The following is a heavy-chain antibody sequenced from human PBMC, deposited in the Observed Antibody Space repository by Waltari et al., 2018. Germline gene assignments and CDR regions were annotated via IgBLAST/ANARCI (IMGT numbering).Heavy chain of an antibody. J-gene: IGHJ3*02. Sequence: EVQLVQSGAEVKKPGATVKISCKASGYTFTDYYMHWVQQAPGKGLEWMGRVDPEDGATIYAEKFQGRVTITADTSTDTAYRERSSLRSEDTAVYYCATEKVYYDSSGYYYVAFDIWGQGTMVTVSS. V-gene: IGHV1-69-2*01. CDR1: GYTFTDYY. CDR3: ATEKVYYDSSGYYYVAFDI. D-gene: IGHD3-22*01. CDR2: VDPEDGAT.